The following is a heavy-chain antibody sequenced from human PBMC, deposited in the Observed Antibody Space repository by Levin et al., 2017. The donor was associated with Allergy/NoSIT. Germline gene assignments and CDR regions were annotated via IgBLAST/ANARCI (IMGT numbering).Heavy chain of an antibody. CDR3: ARGEYFDL. CDR2: INHSGSA. J-gene: IGHJ2*01. CDR1: GGSFSGYY. V-gene: IGHV4-34*01. Sequence: SETLSLTCAVYGGSFSGYYWSWIRQPPGKGLEWIGEINHSGSANYNPSLKSRVTMSVDTSKNQFSLKLSSVTAADTAVYYCARGEYFDLWGRGTLVTVSS.